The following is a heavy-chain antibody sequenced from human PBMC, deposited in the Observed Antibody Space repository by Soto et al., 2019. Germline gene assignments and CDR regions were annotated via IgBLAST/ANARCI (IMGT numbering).Heavy chain of an antibody. Sequence: QVQLVQSGAEVKKPGASVKVSCKASGYTFTSYGISWVRQAPGQGLEWMGWISANNGNTNYAQKLQSRVTMTTDTSTSKAYKELRSLRSDDTAVYYSAIYIADYHYYMDVWGKGTTVTVSS. D-gene: IGHD2-2*02. J-gene: IGHJ6*03. CDR1: GYTFTSYG. V-gene: IGHV1-18*01. CDR3: AIYIADYHYYMDV. CDR2: ISANNGNT.